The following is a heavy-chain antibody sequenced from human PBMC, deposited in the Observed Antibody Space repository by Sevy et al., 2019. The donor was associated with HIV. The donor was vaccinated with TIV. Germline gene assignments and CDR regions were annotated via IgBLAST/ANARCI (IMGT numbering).Heavy chain of an antibody. Sequence: GGSLRLSCAASGFTFSNYVMNWVRQAPGKGLEWVSGISGSGGSGDKTNYADSVKGRFTISRDDSKNSLYLQLNSLRAEGTAIYYCARKYDSSGYFDYWGQGTLVTVSS. CDR3: ARKYDSSGYFDY. V-gene: IGHV3-23*01. CDR1: GFTFSNYV. J-gene: IGHJ4*02. CDR2: ISGSGGSGDKT. D-gene: IGHD3-22*01.